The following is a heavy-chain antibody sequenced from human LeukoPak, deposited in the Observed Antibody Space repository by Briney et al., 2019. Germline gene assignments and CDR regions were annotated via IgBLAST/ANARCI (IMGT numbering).Heavy chain of an antibody. D-gene: IGHD2-8*01. CDR1: GFTFSTYA. Sequence: GGSLRLSCAASGFTFSTYAMNWVREAPGKGMEWVAVISDDGRHNYYADSVKGRFTISRDNSKSTLYLQMNSLRDDDSAAYFCARVYLERLTAGYFDHWGQGTQVTVSP. J-gene: IGHJ4*02. CDR2: ISDDGRHN. CDR3: ARVYLERLTAGYFDH. V-gene: IGHV3-30*04.